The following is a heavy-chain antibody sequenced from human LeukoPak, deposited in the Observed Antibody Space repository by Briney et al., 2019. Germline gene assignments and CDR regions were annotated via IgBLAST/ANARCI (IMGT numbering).Heavy chain of an antibody. J-gene: IGHJ4*02. CDR1: GFTFSSYA. V-gene: IGHV3-23*01. CDR3: AKDGYYYDSSGYYYFDY. CDR2: ISGSGGST. D-gene: IGHD3-22*01. Sequence: GGSLRLSCAASGFTFSSYAMSWVRQAPGKGLEWVSAISGSGGSTYYADSVKGRFTISRDNSKNTLYLQMNSLRAEDTAVYYCAKDGYYYDSSGYYYFDYWGQGTLVTASS.